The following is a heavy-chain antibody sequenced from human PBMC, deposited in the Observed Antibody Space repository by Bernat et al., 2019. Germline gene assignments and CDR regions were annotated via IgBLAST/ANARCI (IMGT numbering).Heavy chain of an antibody. CDR3: ARENSSSWGRFHWFDP. J-gene: IGHJ5*02. D-gene: IGHD6-6*01. V-gene: IGHV4-30-2*06. CDR2: IYHSGNN. CDR1: GGSISSGGYS. Sequence: QLQLQESGSGLVKPSQTLSLTCAVSGGSISSGGYSWSWIRQSPGKGLEWIGYIYHSGNNYYNPSLKSRVTMSVDTSKKQFSLKLSSVTAAETAVYYCARENSSSWGRFHWFDPCGQGTLVTVSS.